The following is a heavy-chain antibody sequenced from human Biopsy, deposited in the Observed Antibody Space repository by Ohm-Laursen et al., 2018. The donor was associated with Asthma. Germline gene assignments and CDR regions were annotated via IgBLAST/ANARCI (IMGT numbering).Heavy chain of an antibody. CDR3: AKDERLYYGSDSKYMRPVPLGD. CDR1: GFTFDDYG. V-gene: IGHV3-20*04. Sequence: SLRLSCAASGFTFDDYGMSWVRQAPGKGLDWVSGINWNGGSTGYADSVKGRFTISRDNAKNSLYLQMNSLRAEDTAVYYCAKDERLYYGSDSKYMRPVPLGDWGQGTLVIVSA. CDR2: INWNGGST. D-gene: IGHD3-10*01. J-gene: IGHJ4*02.